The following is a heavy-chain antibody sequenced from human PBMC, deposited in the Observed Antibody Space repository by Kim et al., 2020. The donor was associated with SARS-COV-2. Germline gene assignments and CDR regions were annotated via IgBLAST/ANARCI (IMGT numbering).Heavy chain of an antibody. V-gene: IGHV5-51*01. D-gene: IGHD3-10*01. CDR2: IYPGDSDT. Sequence: GESLQISCKGSGYRFTSYWIGWVRQMPGKGLEWMGIIYPGDSDTRYSPSFQGQVTISADKSISTAYLQWSSLKASDTAMYYCARDRRSPRITMVRGVHITRSFDYWGQGTLVTVSS. CDR3: ARDRRSPRITMVRGVHITRSFDY. J-gene: IGHJ4*02. CDR1: GYRFTSYW.